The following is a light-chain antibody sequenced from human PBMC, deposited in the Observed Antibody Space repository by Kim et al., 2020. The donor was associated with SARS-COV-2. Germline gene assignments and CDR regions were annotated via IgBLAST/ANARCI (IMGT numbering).Light chain of an antibody. J-gene: IGKJ5*01. V-gene: IGKV1-9*01. CDR1: QGISSY. CDR2: AAS. Sequence: TSVGDRVSITCRASQGISSYLAWYQQKPGKAPKLLIYAASTLQSGVPSRFSGSGSGTEFTLTIRSLQPEDFATYYCQQLKSYPITFGRGTRLEIK. CDR3: QQLKSYPIT.